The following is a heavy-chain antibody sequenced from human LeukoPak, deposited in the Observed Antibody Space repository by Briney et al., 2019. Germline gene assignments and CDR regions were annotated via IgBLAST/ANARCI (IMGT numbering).Heavy chain of an antibody. J-gene: IGHJ3*02. Sequence: SETLSLTCTVSGGSISSSSYYWGWIRQPPGKGLEWIGSIYYSGSTNYNPSLKSRVTISLDTSKNQFSLKLSSVTAADTAVYYCASGAVTMIVVVTENAFDIWGQGTMVTVSS. V-gene: IGHV4-39*07. D-gene: IGHD3-22*01. CDR2: IYYSGST. CDR1: GGSISSSSYY. CDR3: ASGAVTMIVVVTENAFDI.